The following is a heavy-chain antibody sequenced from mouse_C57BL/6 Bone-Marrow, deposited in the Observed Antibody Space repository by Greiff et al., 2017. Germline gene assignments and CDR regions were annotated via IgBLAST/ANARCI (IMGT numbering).Heavy chain of an antibody. CDR3: ARGGYGSIPFAY. Sequence: VQLLQSGSELRSPGSSVKLSCKDFDSEVFPIAYMSWVRQKPGHGFEWIGGILPSIGSTIYGEKFEDIATLDADTLSNTAYLELNSLTSEDSASYYCARGGYGSIPFAYWGQGTLVTVSA. CDR1: DSEVFPIAY. CDR2: ILPSIGST. V-gene: IGHV15-2*01. D-gene: IGHD1-1*01. J-gene: IGHJ3*01.